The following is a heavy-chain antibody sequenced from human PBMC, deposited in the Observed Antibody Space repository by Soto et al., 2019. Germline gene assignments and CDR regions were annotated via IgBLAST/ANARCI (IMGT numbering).Heavy chain of an antibody. D-gene: IGHD2-21*02. CDR3: ARSAVLTVRSSGDS. J-gene: IGHJ4*02. CDR2: INVGNGNT. Sequence: QEQLVQSGAEVKTPGASVMVSCKASGYSFSSHGMHWVRQAPGQSLEWLGWINVGNGNTKYSQKFQGRITLTRDTSATTAYMELRSLMSEDTATYNCARSAVLTVRSSGDSWGQGTLVAVSS. CDR1: GYSFSSHG. V-gene: IGHV1-3*01.